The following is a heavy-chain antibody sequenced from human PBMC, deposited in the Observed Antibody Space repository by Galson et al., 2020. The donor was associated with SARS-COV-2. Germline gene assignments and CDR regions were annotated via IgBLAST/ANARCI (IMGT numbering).Heavy chain of an antibody. Sequence: SETLSLTCSVSGDSMNHFYWSWIRQSAGKGLEWIGRMHGSGSPTYNPSLKSRVTMSVDTSKNQFSLTVNSVTGADTAVYYCARGGRSTETTDWDQGTLVTVSS. V-gene: IGHV4-4*07. CDR3: ARGGRSTETTD. D-gene: IGHD4-17*01. CDR1: GDSMNHFY. J-gene: IGHJ4*02. CDR2: MHGSGSP.